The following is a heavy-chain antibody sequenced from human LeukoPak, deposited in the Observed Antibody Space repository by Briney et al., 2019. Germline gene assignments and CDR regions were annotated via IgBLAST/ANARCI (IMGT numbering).Heavy chain of an antibody. D-gene: IGHD2-15*01. J-gene: IGHJ5*02. CDR1: GGSFSGYY. V-gene: IGHV4-34*01. Sequence: SETLSLTCAVYGGSFSGYYWSWIRQPPGKGLEWIGEINHSGSTNYNPSLKSRVTISVDTSKNRFSLKLSSVTAADTAVYYCARLVARFDPWGQGTLVTVSS. CDR2: INHSGST. CDR3: ARLVARFDP.